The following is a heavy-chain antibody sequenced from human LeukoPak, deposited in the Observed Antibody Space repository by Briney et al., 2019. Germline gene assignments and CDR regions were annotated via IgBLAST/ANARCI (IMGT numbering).Heavy chain of an antibody. Sequence: ASVKVSCKASGGTFSSYAISWVRQAPGQGLEWMGGIIPIFGTANYAQKFQGRVTITADESTSTAYMELSSLRSEDTAVYCCARGDSVVVIAIPDYFDYWGQGTLVTVSS. J-gene: IGHJ4*02. V-gene: IGHV1-69*13. D-gene: IGHD2-21*01. CDR1: GGTFSSYA. CDR3: ARGDSVVVIAIPDYFDY. CDR2: IIPIFGTA.